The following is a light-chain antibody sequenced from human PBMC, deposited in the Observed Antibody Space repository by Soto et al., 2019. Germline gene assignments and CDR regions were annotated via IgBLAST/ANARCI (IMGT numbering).Light chain of an antibody. CDR3: QQYGRSPLT. CDR1: HSFSSSY. CDR2: GAS. V-gene: IGKV3-20*01. Sequence: EIVLTQSPGTLSLSPGERATLSCRASHSFSSSYLAWYQQKPGQAPRLLIYGASTRATGIPDRFSGSGSGTDFTLTISSLEPEDFAVYYCQQYGRSPLTFGGGTKVDIK. J-gene: IGKJ4*01.